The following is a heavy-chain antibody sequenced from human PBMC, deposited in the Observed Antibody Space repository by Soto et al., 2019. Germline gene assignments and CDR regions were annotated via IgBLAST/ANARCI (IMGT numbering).Heavy chain of an antibody. CDR3: ARYDVGPIRLSDY. D-gene: IGHD2-2*02. CDR1: GDSVSSTSGA. Sequence: SQTLSLTCAISGDSVSSTSGAWTWIRQSPSRGLEWLGRTYFMSEWFNDYAVSVKSRISIKPDTSKNQFSLHLNSVTPEDTAVYYCARYDVGPIRLSDYWGQGTLVTVSS. CDR2: TYFMSEWFN. V-gene: IGHV6-1*01. J-gene: IGHJ4*02.